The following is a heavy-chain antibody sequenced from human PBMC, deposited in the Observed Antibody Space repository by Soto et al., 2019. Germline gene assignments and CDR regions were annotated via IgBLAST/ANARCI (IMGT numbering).Heavy chain of an antibody. J-gene: IGHJ4*02. CDR1: GFTFSSYG. D-gene: IGHD3-22*01. CDR3: ARGSRVVITHFDY. Sequence: QVQLVESGGGVVQPGRSLRLSCAASGFTFSSYGMHWVRQAPGKGLEWVAVISYDGSNKYYADSVKGRFTISRDNSKNTLYLQMNSLSAEDTAVDYCARGSRVVITHFDYWGQGTLVTVSS. CDR2: ISYDGSNK. V-gene: IGHV3-30*03.